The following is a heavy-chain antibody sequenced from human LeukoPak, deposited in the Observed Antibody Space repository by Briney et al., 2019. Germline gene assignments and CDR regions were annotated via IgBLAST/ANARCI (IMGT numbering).Heavy chain of an antibody. CDR3: ARLGYDILTGSTGPPY. D-gene: IGHD3-9*01. J-gene: IGHJ4*02. Sequence: GASVKVSCKASGYTFTSYYMHRVRQAPGQGLEWMGIINPSGGSTSYAQKFQGRVTMTRDTSTSTVYMELSSLRSEDTAVYYCARLGYDILTGSTGPPYWGQGTLVTVPS. V-gene: IGHV1-46*03. CDR1: GYTFTSYY. CDR2: INPSGGST.